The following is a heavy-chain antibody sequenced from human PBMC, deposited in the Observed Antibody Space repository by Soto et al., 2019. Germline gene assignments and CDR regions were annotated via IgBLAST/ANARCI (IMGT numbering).Heavy chain of an antibody. CDR2: ISSSSSYI. V-gene: IGHV3-21*01. J-gene: IGHJ4*02. CDR3: ARDRGIVVVPAAWDY. CDR1: GLTFSSYS. Sequence: GGSLRPSCETPGLTFSSYSMNWVRQAPGKGLEWVPSISSSSSYIYYAHSGNGRFTIPRHNAKNTLYLQMYSLRAEDMAVYYCARDRGIVVVPAAWDYGGQGTLATASS. D-gene: IGHD2-2*01.